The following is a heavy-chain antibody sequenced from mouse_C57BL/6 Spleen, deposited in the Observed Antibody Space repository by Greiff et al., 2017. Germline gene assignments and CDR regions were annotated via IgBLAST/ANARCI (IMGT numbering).Heavy chain of an antibody. D-gene: IGHD1-2*01. CDR3: ASGRTAYYFDY. J-gene: IGHJ2*01. V-gene: IGHV5-12*01. CDR2: ISNGGGST. CDR1: GFTFSDYY. Sequence: EVQVVESGGGLVQPGGSLKLSCAASGFTFSDYYMYWVRQTPEKRLEWVAYISNGGGSTYYPDTVKGRFTISRDNAKNTLYLQMSRLKSEDTAMYYCASGRTAYYFDYWGQGTTLTVSS.